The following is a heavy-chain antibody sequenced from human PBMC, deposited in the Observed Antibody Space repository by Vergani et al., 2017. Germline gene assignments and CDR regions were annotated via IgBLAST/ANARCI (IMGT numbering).Heavy chain of an antibody. J-gene: IGHJ6*02. CDR2: IYSGGST. Sequence: EVQLVESGGGLIQPGGSLRLSCAASGFTVSSNYMSWVRQAPGKGLEWVSVIYSGGSTYYADPVKGRFTISRDNSKNTLYLQMNSLRAEDTAVYYCAGRGPRQYRHVYGMDVWGQGTTVTVSS. D-gene: IGHD5-18*01. CDR1: GFTVSSNY. CDR3: AGRGPRQYRHVYGMDV. V-gene: IGHV3-53*01.